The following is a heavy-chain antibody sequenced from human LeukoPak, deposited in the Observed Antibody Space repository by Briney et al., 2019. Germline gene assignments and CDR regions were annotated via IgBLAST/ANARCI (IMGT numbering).Heavy chain of an antibody. Sequence: PSETLSLTCAVYGGSFSDYHWSWIRQPPGRELEWIGEIHHSGSTNYNPSLKSRVTISVNTSKKQFALKLSSVTAADTAVYYCAKKGGGQLVNTRRWFDPWGQGTLVTVSS. CDR3: AKKGGGQLVNTRRWFDP. V-gene: IGHV4-34*01. CDR2: IHHSGST. J-gene: IGHJ5*02. CDR1: GGSFSDYH. D-gene: IGHD6-13*01.